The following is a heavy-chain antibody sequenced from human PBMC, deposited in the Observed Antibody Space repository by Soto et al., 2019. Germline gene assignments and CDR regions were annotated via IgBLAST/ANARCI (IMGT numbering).Heavy chain of an antibody. D-gene: IGHD5-12*01. J-gene: IGHJ3*02. V-gene: IGHV1-46*01. Sequence: APVKVSCKASGYTITIYYMHWVRQAPGQGLEWMGIINPSGGSTSYAQKFQGRVTMTRDTSTSTVYMELSSLRSEDTAVYYCARGYSGYDYAFDIWGQGAMVTVSS. CDR1: GYTITIYY. CDR2: INPSGGST. CDR3: ARGYSGYDYAFDI.